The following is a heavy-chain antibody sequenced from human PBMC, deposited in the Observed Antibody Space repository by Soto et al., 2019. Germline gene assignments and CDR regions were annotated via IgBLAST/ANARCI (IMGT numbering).Heavy chain of an antibody. CDR2: ISAHRGHT. CDR3: ARDGDQWDQRFCDN. V-gene: IGHV1-18*01. CDR1: GHISGHYG. J-gene: IGHJ4*02. Sequence: QVQLVQSAPELTKPGASVKVSCRVSGHISGHYGISWVRLRAGQGLEWMGWISAHRGHTNYAHKFRGRVTMTTDPTTAKVSTELTNLLPDNTAVYFCARDGDQWDQRFCDNWGQGTLVTVSS. D-gene: IGHD1-26*01.